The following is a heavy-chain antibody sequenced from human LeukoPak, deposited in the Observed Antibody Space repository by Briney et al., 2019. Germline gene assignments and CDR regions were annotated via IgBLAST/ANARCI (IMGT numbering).Heavy chain of an antibody. D-gene: IGHD3-22*01. V-gene: IGHV4-39*07. Sequence: SETLSLTCTYSGGSISSSSYHWGWIRQSPGKGLEWVASVFFNGDTYYNPSLKSRVTISVDKSKNQFSLKLSSVTAADTAVYYCARGALDSSGYLPWYWGQGTLVTVSS. CDR3: ARGALDSSGYLPWY. J-gene: IGHJ4*02. CDR1: GGSISSSSYH. CDR2: VFFNGDT.